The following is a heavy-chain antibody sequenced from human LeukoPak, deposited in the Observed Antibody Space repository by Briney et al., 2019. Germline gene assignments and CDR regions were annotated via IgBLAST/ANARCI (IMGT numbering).Heavy chain of an antibody. Sequence: PSETLSLTCTVSGGSISSSSYYWGWIRQPPGKGLEWIGSIYYSGSTYYYPSLKSRVTISVDTSKNQFSLKLSSVIAADTAVYYCARASSSWYRGVDAFDIWGQGTMVTVSS. V-gene: IGHV4-39*01. CDR1: GGSISSSSYY. CDR2: IYYSGST. D-gene: IGHD6-13*01. CDR3: ARASSSWYRGVDAFDI. J-gene: IGHJ3*02.